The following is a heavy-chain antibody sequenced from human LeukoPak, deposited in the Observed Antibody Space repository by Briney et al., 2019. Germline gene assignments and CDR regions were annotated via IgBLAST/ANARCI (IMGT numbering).Heavy chain of an antibody. Sequence: GASVKVSCKASGYTFTSFDINWVRQATGQGLEWMGWMNYNSGDTGYAQKFQGRVIMTTDTSTSTAYMELRSLRSDDTAVYYCATIGWSRALDYWGQGTLVTVSS. V-gene: IGHV1-8*01. D-gene: IGHD6-19*01. CDR1: GYTFTSFD. J-gene: IGHJ4*02. CDR3: ATIGWSRALDY. CDR2: MNYNSGDT.